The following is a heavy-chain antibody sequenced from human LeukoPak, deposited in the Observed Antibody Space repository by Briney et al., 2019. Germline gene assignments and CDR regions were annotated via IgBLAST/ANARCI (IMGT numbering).Heavy chain of an antibody. J-gene: IGHJ1*01. D-gene: IGHD3-22*01. Sequence: SETLSLTCAVSGGSISSSNWWSWVRQPPGKGLEWIGEIYHSRSTNYNPSLKSRVTISVDKSKNQFSLKLSSVTAADTAVYYCARGLNYYDSSGSLEYFQHWGQGTLVTVSS. CDR3: ARGLNYYDSSGSLEYFQH. CDR1: GGSISSSNW. CDR2: IYHSRST. V-gene: IGHV4-4*02.